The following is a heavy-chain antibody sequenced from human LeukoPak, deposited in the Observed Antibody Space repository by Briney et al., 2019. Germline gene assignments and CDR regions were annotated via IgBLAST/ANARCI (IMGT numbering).Heavy chain of an antibody. D-gene: IGHD4-17*01. CDR2: ISSSSTYI. CDR1: GFTFSSSS. V-gene: IGHV3-21*01. Sequence: PGGSLRLSCAASGFTFSSSSMNWVRQAPGKGLEWVSSISSSSTYIYYADSVKGRFAISRDSAKNSLYLQMNSLRAEDTAVYYCARYMNTVTTAYFHHWGQGTLVTVSS. J-gene: IGHJ1*01. CDR3: ARYMNTVTTAYFHH.